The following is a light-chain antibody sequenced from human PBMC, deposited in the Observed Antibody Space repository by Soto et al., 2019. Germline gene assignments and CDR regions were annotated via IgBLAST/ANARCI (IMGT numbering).Light chain of an antibody. CDR2: GAS. V-gene: IGKV3-20*01. CDR3: QQYVNSPPT. CDR1: QSVSRSY. Sequence: EIVMTQSPATLSVSPGERATLSCRASQSVSRSYLAWYQQKRGQAPRLLIYGASSRANGIPDRFSGGGSGTDFTLTISRLEPEDFAVYYCQQYVNSPPTFGQGTKVDI. J-gene: IGKJ1*01.